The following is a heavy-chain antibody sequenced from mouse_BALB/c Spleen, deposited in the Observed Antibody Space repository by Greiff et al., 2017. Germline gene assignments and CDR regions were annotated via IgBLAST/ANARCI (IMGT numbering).Heavy chain of an antibody. CDR1: GFAFSSYD. J-gene: IGHJ2*01. D-gene: IGHD4-1*01. Sequence: EVMLVESGGGLVKPGGSLKLSCAASGFAFSSYDMSWVRQTPEKRLEWVAYISSGGGSTYYPDTVKGRFTISRDNAKNTLYLQMSSLKSEDTAMYYCARHWVYYFDYWGQGTTLTVSS. CDR3: ARHWVYYFDY. V-gene: IGHV5-12-1*01. CDR2: ISSGGGST.